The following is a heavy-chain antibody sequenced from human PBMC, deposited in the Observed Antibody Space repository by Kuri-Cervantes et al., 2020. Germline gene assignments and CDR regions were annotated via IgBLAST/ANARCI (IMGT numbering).Heavy chain of an antibody. CDR2: ISWNSGSI. CDR3: ARTRNSGWSHPFDS. D-gene: IGHD6-19*01. CDR1: GLAFSTYW. J-gene: IGHJ4*02. Sequence: SLKISCAASGLAFSTYWMHWVRQAPGKGLEWVSGISWNSGSIGYADSVKGRFTISRDDSKSTLYLQMNSLRSEDSAVYFCARTRNSGWSHPFDSWGQGTLVTVSS. V-gene: IGHV3-9*01.